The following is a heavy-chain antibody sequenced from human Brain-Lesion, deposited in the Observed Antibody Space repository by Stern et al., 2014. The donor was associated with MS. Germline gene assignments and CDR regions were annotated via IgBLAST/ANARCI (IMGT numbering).Heavy chain of an antibody. D-gene: IGHD5-12*01. J-gene: IGHJ4*02. CDR1: GYLFDDYW. CDR2: IFPRDSNT. Sequence: DQLVQSGAEVKKPGESLKISCEASGYLFDDYWIGWVRQMSGRGLELVAIIFPRDSNTRYSPSVQGQVTISADKSISTASLPWSSLKASDPAMYYCARSPATPSGYDRFDYWGQGALVTVSS. V-gene: IGHV5-51*03. CDR3: ARSPATPSGYDRFDY.